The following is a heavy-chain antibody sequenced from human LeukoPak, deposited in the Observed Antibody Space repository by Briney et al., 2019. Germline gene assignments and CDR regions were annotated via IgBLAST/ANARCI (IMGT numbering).Heavy chain of an antibody. J-gene: IGHJ4*02. D-gene: IGHD2-21*02. Sequence: GGSLRLSCAASGFSFSSYAMHWVRQAPGKGLEWVAVIWYDGGNKYYADSVKGRFTISRDSSKNTLYLEMNSLRAEDTAVYYCARGLTQIPRLATGLGHWGLGTLVTVSS. CDR2: IWYDGGNK. CDR1: GFSFSSYA. V-gene: IGHV3-33*01. CDR3: ARGLTQIPRLATGLGH.